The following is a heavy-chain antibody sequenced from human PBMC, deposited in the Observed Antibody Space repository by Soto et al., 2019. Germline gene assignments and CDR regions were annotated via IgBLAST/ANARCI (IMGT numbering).Heavy chain of an antibody. CDR2: IDPSDSYT. J-gene: IGHJ6*02. CDR3: ASLVVPAAMSYYYYGMDV. CDR1: GYSFTSYW. V-gene: IGHV5-10-1*01. D-gene: IGHD2-2*01. Sequence: GESLKISCKGSGYSFTSYWISWGRQMPGKGLEWMGRIDPSDSYTNYSPSFQGHVTISADKSISTAYLQWSSLKASDTAMYYCASLVVPAAMSYYYYGMDVWGQGTTVTVSS.